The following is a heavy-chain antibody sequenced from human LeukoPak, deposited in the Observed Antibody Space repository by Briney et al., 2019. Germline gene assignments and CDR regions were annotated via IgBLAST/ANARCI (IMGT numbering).Heavy chain of an antibody. J-gene: IGHJ3*02. CDR2: ISADGNEK. CDR1: GFTFRSYA. D-gene: IGHD6-19*01. V-gene: IGHV3-30-3*01. CDR3: ARDAPYSGGCCAFDI. Sequence: GRSLRLSCVDSGFTFRSYALHWLRQAPGKGLEWVAVISADGNEKYYADSVKGRFTMSRDNSKNTLFLQMTSLTTDDTAVYFCARDAPYSGGCCAFDIWGQGTTVTVSS.